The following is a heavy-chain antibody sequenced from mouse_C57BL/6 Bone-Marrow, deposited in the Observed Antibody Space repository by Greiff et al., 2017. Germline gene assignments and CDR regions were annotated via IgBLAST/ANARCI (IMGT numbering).Heavy chain of an antibody. V-gene: IGHV14-4*01. CDR2: IDPENGDT. Sequence: VQLQQSGAELVRPGASVKLSCTASGFNIKDDYMHWVKQRPEQGLEWIGWIDPENGDTEYASKFQGKATITAYTSSNTAYLHLSSLTSEDTSVYYCTTYGSNTTVVATGCWGEGSTLSVSS. CDR3: TTYGSNTTVVATGC. CDR1: GFNIKDDY. J-gene: IGHJ2*01. D-gene: IGHD1-1*01.